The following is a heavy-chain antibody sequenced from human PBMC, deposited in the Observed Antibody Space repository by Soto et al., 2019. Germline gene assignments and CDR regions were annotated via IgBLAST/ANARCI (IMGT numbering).Heavy chain of an antibody. D-gene: IGHD3-22*01. CDR1: GFTFGSYG. CDR2: ISYDGSNK. V-gene: IGHV3-30*18. CDR3: AKVMYDSSGYYYLSYYYYGMDV. Sequence: PGGSLRLSCAASGFTFGSYGMHWVRQAPGKGLEWVAVISYDGSNKYYADSVKGRFTISRDNSKNTLYLQMNSLRAEDTAVYYCAKVMYDSSGYYYLSYYYYGMDVWGQGTTVTVS. J-gene: IGHJ6*02.